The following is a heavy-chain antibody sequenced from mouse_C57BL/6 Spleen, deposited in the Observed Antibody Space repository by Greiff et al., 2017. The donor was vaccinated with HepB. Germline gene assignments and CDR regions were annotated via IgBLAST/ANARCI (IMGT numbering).Heavy chain of an antibody. J-gene: IGHJ3*01. V-gene: IGHV1-85*01. D-gene: IGHD1-1*01. CDR3: ANYYGSSAFAY. CDR2: IYPRDGST. CDR1: GYTFTSYD. Sequence: QVQLKESGPELVKPGASVKLSCTASGYTFTSYDINWVKQRPGQGLVWIGRIYPRDGSTKYNEKFKGKATLTVDTSSSTAYMEFHSLTSEDSAVYFCANYYGSSAFAYWGQGTLVTVSA.